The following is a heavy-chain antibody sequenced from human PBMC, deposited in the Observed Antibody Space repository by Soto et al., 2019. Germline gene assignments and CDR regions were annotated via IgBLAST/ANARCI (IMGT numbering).Heavy chain of an antibody. D-gene: IGHD3-10*01. CDR3: ARYGSGSSVWFDL. CDR1: GGSISSNIYY. J-gene: IGHJ5*02. Sequence: SETLSLPCTVSGGSISSNIYYWGWIRQHPGKGLEWIGYIYYSGSTTYNPSLKSRVTISVDTSKNQFSLKLSSVTAADTAVYYCARYGSGSSVWFDLWRQGTLVTVSS. CDR2: IYYSGST. V-gene: IGHV4-61*05.